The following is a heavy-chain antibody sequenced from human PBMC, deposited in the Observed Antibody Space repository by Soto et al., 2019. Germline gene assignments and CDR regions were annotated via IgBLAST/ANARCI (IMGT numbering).Heavy chain of an antibody. D-gene: IGHD3-10*01. CDR1: GGSISSGGYY. V-gene: IGHV4-39*07. J-gene: IGHJ4*02. CDR2: IYYSGST. Sequence: SETLSLTCTVFGGSISSGGYYWSWIRQPPGKGLEWIGSIYYSGSTYYNPSLKSRVTISVDTSKNQFSLKLSSVTAADTAVYYCARVRLLWFGDYGGFDYWGQGTLVTVSS. CDR3: ARVRLLWFGDYGGFDY.